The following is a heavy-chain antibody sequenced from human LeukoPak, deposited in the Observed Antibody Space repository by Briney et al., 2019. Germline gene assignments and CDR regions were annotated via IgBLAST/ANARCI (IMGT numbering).Heavy chain of an antibody. D-gene: IGHD2-15*01. Sequence: GGPLRLSCAASGFTFRSYAMGWVRQAPGKGLEWVSGTSDSGGTTHYADSVKGRFTISRDNSKNTLYLQMNSLRGEDTAVYYCARMPGGSYYHRLDSWGQGTLVTVSS. V-gene: IGHV3-23*01. CDR1: GFTFRSYA. CDR3: ARMPGGSYYHRLDS. CDR2: TSDSGGTT. J-gene: IGHJ4*02.